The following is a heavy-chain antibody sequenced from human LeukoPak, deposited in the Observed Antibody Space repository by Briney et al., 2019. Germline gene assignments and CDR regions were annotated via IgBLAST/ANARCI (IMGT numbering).Heavy chain of an antibody. CDR2: IYSGGST. J-gene: IGHJ4*02. V-gene: IGHV3-53*01. CDR1: GFTVSSNY. CDR3: ASALGSSSWYGDFDY. Sequence: GGSLRLSCAASGFTVSSNYMSWVRQAPGKGLEWVSVIYSGGSTYYADSVKGRFTISRDNSKNTLYLQMNSLRAEDTAVYYCASALGSSSWYGDFDYWGRGTLVTVSS. D-gene: IGHD6-13*01.